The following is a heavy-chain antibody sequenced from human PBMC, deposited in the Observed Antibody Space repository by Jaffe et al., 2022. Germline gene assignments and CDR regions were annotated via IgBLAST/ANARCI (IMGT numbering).Heavy chain of an antibody. V-gene: IGHV3-23*01. CDR1: GFTFSSYA. D-gene: IGHD4-4*01. Sequence: EVQLLESGGGLVQPGGSLRLSCAASGFTFSSYAMSWVRQAPGKGLEWVSAISGSGGSTYYADSVKGRFTISRDNSKNTLYLQMNSLRAEDTAVYYCAKVTSPNDYSKGSFDYWGQGTLVTVSS. CDR3: AKVTSPNDYSKGSFDY. J-gene: IGHJ4*02. CDR2: ISGSGGST.